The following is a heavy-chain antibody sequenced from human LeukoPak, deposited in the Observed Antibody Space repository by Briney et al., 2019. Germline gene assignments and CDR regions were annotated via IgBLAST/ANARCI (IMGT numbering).Heavy chain of an antibody. D-gene: IGHD3-16*02. CDR1: GFTFSSYG. V-gene: IGHV3-23*01. CDR2: ISGSGGSI. J-gene: IGHJ1*01. Sequence: GGSLRLSCEASGFTFSSYGMSWVRQAPGKGLEWVSGISGSGGSIYYADSLKGRFTISKDNSKNTLYLQMNSLKTEDTAVYYCTTAGDYVWGSYRSRGYFQHWGQGTLVTVSS. CDR3: TTAGDYVWGSYRSRGYFQH.